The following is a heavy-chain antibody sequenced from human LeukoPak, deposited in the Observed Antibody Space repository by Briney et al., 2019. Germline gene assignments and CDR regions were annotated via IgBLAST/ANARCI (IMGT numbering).Heavy chain of an antibody. D-gene: IGHD4-17*01. CDR1: GGSISSYY. CDR2: IYTSGSS. V-gene: IGHV4-4*07. Sequence: SETLSLTCTVSGGSISSYYCSWIRQPAGKGLEWIWRIYTSGSSNYHPYLKSRVTMSVDTSQNHFSLKLSSVHAADTAVYYCARDPTYGDYFWFDPWGQGTLVTVSS. CDR3: ARDPTYGDYFWFDP. J-gene: IGHJ5*02.